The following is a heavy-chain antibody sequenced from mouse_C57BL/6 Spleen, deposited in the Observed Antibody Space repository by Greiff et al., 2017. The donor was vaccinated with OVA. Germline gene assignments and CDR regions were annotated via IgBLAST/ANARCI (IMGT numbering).Heavy chain of an antibody. V-gene: IGHV1-64*01. CDR2: IHPNSGST. Sequence: QVQLQQSGAELVKPGASVKLSCKASGYTFTSYWMHWVKQRPGQGLEWIGMIHPNSGSTNYNEKFKSKATLTVDKSSSTAYMQLSSLTSEDSAVYYCARDTTVVASFDYWGQGTTLTVSS. CDR1: GYTFTSYW. D-gene: IGHD1-1*01. J-gene: IGHJ2*01. CDR3: ARDTTVVASFDY.